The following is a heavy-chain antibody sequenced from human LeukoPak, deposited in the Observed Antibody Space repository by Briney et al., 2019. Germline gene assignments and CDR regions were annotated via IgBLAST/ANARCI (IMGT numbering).Heavy chain of an antibody. CDR3: ARDHIGRGAILGKWFEP. V-gene: IGHV1-18*04. Sequence: GASVKVSCKVSGYTFTSYGISWVRQAPGQGLEWMGWISAYNGNTNYAHKHQGRVTMTTDTSTSTAYMELSSLRSDDTAVYYCARDHIGRGAILGKWFEPGGQGPLVPVPS. CDR2: ISAYNGNT. D-gene: IGHD3-10*01. CDR1: GYTFTSYG. J-gene: IGHJ5*02.